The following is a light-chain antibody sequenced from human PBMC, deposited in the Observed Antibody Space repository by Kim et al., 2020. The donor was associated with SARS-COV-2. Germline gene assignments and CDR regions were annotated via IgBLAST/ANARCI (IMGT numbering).Light chain of an antibody. CDR3: CSYAGSYTGV. J-gene: IGLJ1*01. Sequence: GHAGTISFTGTSSDVGGDNYVSWYQQHPGKAPKLMIYDVSKRPSGVPDRFSGSKSGNTASLTISGLQAEDEADYYCCSYAGSYTGVFGTGTKVTVL. V-gene: IGLV2-11*01. CDR1: SSDVGGDNY. CDR2: DVS.